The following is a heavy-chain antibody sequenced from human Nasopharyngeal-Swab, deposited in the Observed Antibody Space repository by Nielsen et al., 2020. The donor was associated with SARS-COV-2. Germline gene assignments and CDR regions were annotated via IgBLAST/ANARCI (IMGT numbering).Heavy chain of an antibody. CDR3: TFDSSGYYPHDDFDI. CDR2: IRSKAYGGTT. D-gene: IGHD3-22*01. CDR1: GFTFGDYA. V-gene: IGHV3-49*04. J-gene: IGHJ3*02. Sequence: GESLKISCTASGFTFGDYAMSWVRQAPGKGLEWVGFIRSKAYGGTTEYAASVKGRFTISRDDSKSIAYLQMNSLKTEDTAVYYCTFDSSGYYPHDDFDIWGQGTMVTVSS.